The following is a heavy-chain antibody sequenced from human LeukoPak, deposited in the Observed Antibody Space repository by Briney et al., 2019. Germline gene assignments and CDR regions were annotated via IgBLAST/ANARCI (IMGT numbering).Heavy chain of an antibody. D-gene: IGHD3-22*01. Sequence: VASVTVSCKASGYTFTSYAMHWVRQAPGQRLEWMGWINAGNGNTKYSQKFQGRVTITRDTSASTAYMELSSLRSEDTAVYYCARDYYDSSATRDYYYGMDVWGQGTTVTVSS. V-gene: IGHV1-3*01. CDR2: INAGNGNT. CDR1: GYTFTSYA. J-gene: IGHJ6*02. CDR3: ARDYYDSSATRDYYYGMDV.